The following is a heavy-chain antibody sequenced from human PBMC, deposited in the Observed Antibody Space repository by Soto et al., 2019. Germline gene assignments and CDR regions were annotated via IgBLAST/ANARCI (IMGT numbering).Heavy chain of an antibody. J-gene: IGHJ3*02. CDR2: IYYSGST. D-gene: IGHD4-17*01. CDR3: ARPVQPTTVTIETYRENAFDI. V-gene: IGHV4-39*01. CDR1: GGSISSSSYY. Sequence: SETLSLTCTVSGGSISSSSYYWGWIRQPPGKGLEWIGSIYYSGSTYYNPSLKSRVTISVDTSKNQFSQKLSSVTAAVTAVYYCARPVQPTTVTIETYRENAFDIWGQGTMVTVSS.